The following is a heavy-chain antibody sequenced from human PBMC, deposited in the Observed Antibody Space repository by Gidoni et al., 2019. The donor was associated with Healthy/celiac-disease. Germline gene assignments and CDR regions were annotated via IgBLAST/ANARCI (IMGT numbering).Heavy chain of an antibody. Sequence: QVQLVESGGGVVQPGRSLRLSCAASGFTFSSYGMHWVRQAPGKGLEWVAVISYDGSNKYYADSVKGRFTISRDNSKNTLYLQMNSLRAEDTAVYYCASSIFGVVTHLDYWGQGTLVTVSS. CDR3: ASSIFGVVTHLDY. J-gene: IGHJ4*02. D-gene: IGHD3-3*01. V-gene: IGHV3-30*03. CDR2: ISYDGSNK. CDR1: GFTFSSYG.